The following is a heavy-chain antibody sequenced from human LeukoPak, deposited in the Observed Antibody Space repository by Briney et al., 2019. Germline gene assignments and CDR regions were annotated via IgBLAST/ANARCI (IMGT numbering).Heavy chain of an antibody. J-gene: IGHJ4*02. V-gene: IGHV4-30-4*01. CDR3: AREARHYDSLTGYSAFDY. D-gene: IGHD3-9*01. CDR2: IYYSRST. CDR1: GDSISRGYYY. Sequence: SHTLSLPCTVSGDSISRGYYYWTRIRQPPGKGLEWNGYIYYSRSTYYNPSLKSRVTISVDTSKNQFSLKLRSVTAADTAVYYCAREARHYDSLTGYSAFDYWGQGTLVTVSS.